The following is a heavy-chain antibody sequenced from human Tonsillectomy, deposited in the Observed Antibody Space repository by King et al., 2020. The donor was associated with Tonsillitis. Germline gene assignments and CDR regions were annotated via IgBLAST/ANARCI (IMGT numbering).Heavy chain of an antibody. J-gene: IGHJ4*02. CDR2: INHSGST. CDR1: GGSFSGYY. D-gene: IGHD2-8*01. Sequence: VQLQQWGAGLLKPSETLSLTCAVYGGSFSGYYWSWIRQPPGKGLEWIGEINHSGSTNYNPSLKSRVTISVDTSKNQFSLKLSSVTAADTAVYYCARGTPNRVNYFDYWGQGTLVTVSS. V-gene: IGHV4-34*01. CDR3: ARGTPNRVNYFDY.